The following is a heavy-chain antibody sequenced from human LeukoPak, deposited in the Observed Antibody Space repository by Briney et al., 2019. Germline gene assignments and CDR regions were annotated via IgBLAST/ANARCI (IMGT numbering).Heavy chain of an antibody. V-gene: IGHV3-74*01. J-gene: IGHJ4*02. D-gene: IGHD2-2*02. CDR2: INSDGSST. CDR3: ARDTTIVVVPAAIGDFDY. Sequence: PGGSLRLSCAASGFPFSSYWMHWVRQAPGKGLVWVSRINSDGSSTSYADSVKGRFTISRDNAKSTLYLQMNSLRAEDTAVYYCARDTTIVVVPAAIGDFDYWGQGTLVTVSS. CDR1: GFPFSSYW.